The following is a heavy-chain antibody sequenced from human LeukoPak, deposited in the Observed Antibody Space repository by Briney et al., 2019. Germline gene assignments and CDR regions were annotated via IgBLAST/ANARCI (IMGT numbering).Heavy chain of an antibody. CDR2: ISSSSVYR. CDR1: GFTFSSYT. V-gene: IGHV3-21*04. J-gene: IGHJ4*02. CDR3: AKGLRGPAAGTDYFDY. Sequence: KTGGSLRLSCAASGFTFSSYTINWVRQAPGKGLEWVSSISSSSVYRYYADSVKGRFTISRDNPKNSLYLQMNSLRDEDTAVYYCAKGLRGPAAGTDYFDYWGQGTLVTVSS. D-gene: IGHD6-13*01.